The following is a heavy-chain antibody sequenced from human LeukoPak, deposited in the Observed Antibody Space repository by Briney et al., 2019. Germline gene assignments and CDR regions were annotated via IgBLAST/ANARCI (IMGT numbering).Heavy chain of an antibody. CDR2: ISYDGSNK. D-gene: IGHD2-2*01. J-gene: IGHJ5*02. Sequence: GGSLRLSCAASGFTFSSYGMHWVRQAPGKGLEWVAVISYDGSNKYYADSVKGRFTISRDNSKNTLYLQMNSLRAEDTAVYYCAKAGVPAATLAWFDPWGQGTLVTVSS. CDR1: GFTFSSYG. CDR3: AKAGVPAATLAWFDP. V-gene: IGHV3-30*18.